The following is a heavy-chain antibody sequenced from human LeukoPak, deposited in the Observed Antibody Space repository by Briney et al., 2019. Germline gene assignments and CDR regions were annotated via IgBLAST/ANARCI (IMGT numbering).Heavy chain of an antibody. CDR2: ISYDGGNK. Sequence: GRSLRLSCAASGFTFSSYAMHWVRQAPGKGLEWVAVISYDGGNKYYADSVKGRFTISRDNSKNTLYLQMNSLRAEDTAVYYCAKERAGRGITVFDYWGQGTLVTVSS. D-gene: IGHD3-10*01. J-gene: IGHJ4*02. V-gene: IGHV3-30*04. CDR1: GFTFSSYA. CDR3: AKERAGRGITVFDY.